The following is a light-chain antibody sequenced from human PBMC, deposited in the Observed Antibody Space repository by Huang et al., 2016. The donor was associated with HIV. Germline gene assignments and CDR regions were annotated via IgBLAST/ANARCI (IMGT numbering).Light chain of an antibody. J-gene: IGKJ4*01. CDR1: QSITKY. V-gene: IGKV3-11*01. Sequence: EIVLTQSPATLSLSPGEIATLSCRASQSITKYLAWYQHKPGQAPRLLIYDASTRATGIPGRFSGSGSGTDFTLTISSLEPEDFAVYYCQQRRNWLTFGGGTKVEIK. CDR3: QQRRNWLT. CDR2: DAS.